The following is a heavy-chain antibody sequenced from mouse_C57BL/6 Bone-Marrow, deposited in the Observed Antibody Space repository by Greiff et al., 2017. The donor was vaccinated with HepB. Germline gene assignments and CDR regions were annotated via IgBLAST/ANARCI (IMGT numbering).Heavy chain of an antibody. Sequence: DVHLVESGGGLVKPGGSLKLSCAASGFTFSSYAMSWVRQTPEKRLEWVATISDGGSYTYYPDNVKGRFTISRDNAKNNLYLQMSHLKSEDTAMYYCARDLPGTGDYWGQGTTLTVSS. CDR3: ARDLPGTGDY. V-gene: IGHV5-4*01. CDR2: ISDGGSYT. J-gene: IGHJ2*01. D-gene: IGHD4-1*01. CDR1: GFTFSSYA.